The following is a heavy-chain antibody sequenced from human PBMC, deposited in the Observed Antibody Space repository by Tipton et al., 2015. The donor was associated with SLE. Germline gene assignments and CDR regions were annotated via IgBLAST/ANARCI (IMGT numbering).Heavy chain of an antibody. J-gene: IGHJ4*02. CDR1: GFTFSSYG. Sequence: SLRLSCAASGFTFSSYGMHWVRQAPGKGLEWVAFIRYDGSNKYYADSVKGRFTISRDNSKNTLYLQMNSLRAEDTAVYYCAKDQEFLEWLDYFDYWGQGKLVTVSS. V-gene: IGHV3-30*02. CDR3: AKDQEFLEWLDYFDY. CDR2: IRYDGSNK. D-gene: IGHD3-3*01.